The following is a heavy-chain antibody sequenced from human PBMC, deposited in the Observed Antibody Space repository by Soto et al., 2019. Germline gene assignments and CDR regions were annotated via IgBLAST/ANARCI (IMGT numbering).Heavy chain of an antibody. J-gene: IGHJ4*02. CDR3: VQTTGWPGFDF. CDR1: GFTVSSKS. Sequence: EVQLVESGGGLIQPGGSLRLSCAASGFTVSSKSMTWVRQAPGKGLEWVPVIYGGGTTYYADSVKGRFTISRDNSKNTLYLQMNSLRAEDTAVYYCVQTTGWPGFDFWGQGTLVTVSS. D-gene: IGHD6-19*01. CDR2: IYGGGTT. V-gene: IGHV3-53*01.